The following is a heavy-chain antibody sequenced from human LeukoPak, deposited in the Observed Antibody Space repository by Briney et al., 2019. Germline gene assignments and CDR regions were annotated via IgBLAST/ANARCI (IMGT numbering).Heavy chain of an antibody. CDR3: ATIEAVRFHY. CDR1: GFTLSSHW. J-gene: IGHJ4*02. Sequence: PGGSLRLSCADSGFTLSSHWMSWVRQAPGKGLEWVANIKQDGSEKYYVDSVKGRFTISRDNAKNSLYLQMNSLRAEDTAVYYCATIEAVRFHYWGQGTLVTVSS. V-gene: IGHV3-7*01. CDR2: IKQDGSEK. D-gene: IGHD6-19*01.